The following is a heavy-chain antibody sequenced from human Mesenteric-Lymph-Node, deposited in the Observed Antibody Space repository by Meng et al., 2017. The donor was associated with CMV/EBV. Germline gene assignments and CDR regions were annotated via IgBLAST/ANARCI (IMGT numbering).Heavy chain of an antibody. Sequence: ASVKVSCKASGYTFTDYYMHWVRQAPGQGLEWMAWINPKSGGTNYAQKFQGRVTMTRDTSISTSYMELTGLRSDDTAVYYCARPEGGDFWSGPAAYWGQGTLVTVSS. V-gene: IGHV1-2*02. CDR3: ARPEGGDFWSGPAAY. D-gene: IGHD3-3*01. J-gene: IGHJ4*02. CDR1: GYTFTDYY. CDR2: INPKSGGT.